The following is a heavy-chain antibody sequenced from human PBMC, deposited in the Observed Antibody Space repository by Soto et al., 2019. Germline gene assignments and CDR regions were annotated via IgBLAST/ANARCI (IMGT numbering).Heavy chain of an antibody. CDR2: IYYSGST. D-gene: IGHD6-13*01. CDR3: ARGGIAAAGTGWFDP. Sequence: SETLSLTCAVYGGSFSSYYWSWIRQPPGKGLEWIGYIYYSGSTNYNPSLKSRVTISVDTSKNQFSLKLSSVTAADTAVYYCARGGIAAAGTGWFDPWGQGTLVTVSS. J-gene: IGHJ5*02. V-gene: IGHV4-59*01. CDR1: GGSFSSYY.